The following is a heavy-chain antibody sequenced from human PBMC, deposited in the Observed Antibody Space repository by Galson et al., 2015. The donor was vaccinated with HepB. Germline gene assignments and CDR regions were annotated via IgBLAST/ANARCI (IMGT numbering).Heavy chain of an antibody. CDR1: GFTFSSYD. D-gene: IGHD2-2*01. CDR3: TRDASTCSSTSCHSYFDY. V-gene: IGHV3-13*01. CDR2: IGTAGDT. J-gene: IGHJ4*02. Sequence: SLRLSCAASGFTFSSYDMHWVRQATGKGLEWVSAIGTAGDTYYPGSVKGRFTISRENAKNSLYLQMNSLRAGDTAVYYCTRDASTCSSTSCHSYFDYWGQGTLVTVSS.